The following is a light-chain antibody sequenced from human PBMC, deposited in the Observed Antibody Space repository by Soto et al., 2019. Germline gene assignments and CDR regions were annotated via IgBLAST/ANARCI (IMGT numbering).Light chain of an antibody. J-gene: IGLJ1*01. CDR3: CSYAGSSTYV. V-gene: IGLV2-23*01. Sequence: QSALTQPASVSGSPGQSITISCTGTSSDFGSYNLVSWYQQHPGKAPKLMIYEGSKRPSGVSNRFSGSKSGNMASLTIPGLQTENEADYYCCSYAGSSTYVFGTGTKHTVL. CDR1: SSDFGSYNL. CDR2: EGS.